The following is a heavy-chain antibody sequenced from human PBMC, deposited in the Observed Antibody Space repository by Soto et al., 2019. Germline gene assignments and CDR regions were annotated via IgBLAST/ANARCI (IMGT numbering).Heavy chain of an antibody. CDR2: INPNGGST. D-gene: IGHD6-6*01. J-gene: IGHJ4*02. CDR1: GYIFTNFY. Sequence: QVQLVQPGAEVKKPGASVKFSCKASGYIFTNFYIHWVRQAPGQGLEWIGIINPNGGSTKYAQNFQGRVTMTRDTPTSTVYIDLRSLRSEDTAVYYCTRGLASGDYWGQGTLITVSS. V-gene: IGHV1-46*03. CDR3: TRGLASGDY.